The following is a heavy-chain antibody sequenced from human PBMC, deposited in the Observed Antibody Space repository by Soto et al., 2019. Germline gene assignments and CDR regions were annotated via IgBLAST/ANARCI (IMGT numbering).Heavy chain of an antibody. CDR1: GFTVSSRY. Sequence: EVQLVESGGGLVQPGGSLRLSCAASGFTVSSRYLYWVRQAPGKGLEWVSSIYKSGDTYYADSVKGRFTISRDNYKSTLFLPMNSLRAEDTAVYYCARGTVGTNPNWLGPWGQGTLVTVSS. J-gene: IGHJ5*02. D-gene: IGHD1-26*01. CDR2: IYKSGDT. V-gene: IGHV3-66*01. CDR3: ARGTVGTNPNWLGP.